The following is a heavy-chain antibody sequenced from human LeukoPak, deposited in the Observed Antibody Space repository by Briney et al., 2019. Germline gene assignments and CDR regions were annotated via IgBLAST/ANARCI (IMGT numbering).Heavy chain of an antibody. CDR3: ARDPCSSTSCYTVY. Sequence: GGSLRLSCAASGFTFSSYSMNWVRQAPGKGLEWVSSISSSSSYIYYADSVKGRFTISRDNAKNSLYLQMNSLRAEDTAVYYCARDPCSSTSCYTVYWGQGTLVTVSS. V-gene: IGHV3-21*01. J-gene: IGHJ4*02. CDR2: ISSSSSYI. CDR1: GFTFSSYS. D-gene: IGHD2-2*02.